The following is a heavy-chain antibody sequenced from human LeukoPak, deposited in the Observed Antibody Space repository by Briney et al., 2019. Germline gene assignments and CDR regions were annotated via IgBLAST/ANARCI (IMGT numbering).Heavy chain of an antibody. D-gene: IGHD3-10*01. Sequence: PSETLSLTCAVYGGSFSGYYWSWIRQPPGKGLEWIGEINHSGSTNYNPSLKSRVTILVDTSKNQFSLKLSSVTAADTAVYYCARGEQRDYYGSGSYFGWGQGTLVTVSS. CDR3: ARGEQRDYYGSGSYFG. V-gene: IGHV4-34*01. CDR1: GGSFSGYY. J-gene: IGHJ4*02. CDR2: INHSGST.